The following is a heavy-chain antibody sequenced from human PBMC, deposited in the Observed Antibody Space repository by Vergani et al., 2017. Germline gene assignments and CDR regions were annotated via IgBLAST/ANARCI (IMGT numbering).Heavy chain of an antibody. Sequence: QLQLQESGPGLVKPSETLSLTCSVSGASISSSIYYWGWIRQPPGKGLEWIGSVYYSGSTYYNPSLKSRVTISVDTSKNQFSLKLSSVTAADTAVYYCARAPRGRGDXFDPWGQGTLVTVSS. V-gene: IGHV4-39*01. J-gene: IGHJ5*02. CDR2: VYYSGST. CDR1: GASISSSIYY. D-gene: IGHD3-16*01. CDR3: ARAPRGRGDXFDP.